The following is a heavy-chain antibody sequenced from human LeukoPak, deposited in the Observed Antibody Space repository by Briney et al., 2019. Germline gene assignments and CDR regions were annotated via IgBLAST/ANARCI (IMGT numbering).Heavy chain of an antibody. CDR2: IWYDGSNK. CDR1: GFTFSSYG. J-gene: IGHJ4*02. Sequence: GGSLRLSCAASGFTFSSYGMHWVRQAPGKGLEWVAVIWYDGSNKYYADSVKGRFTISRGNSKNTLYLQMNSLRAEDTAVYYCARDREQWLVMDFDYWGQGTLVTVSS. D-gene: IGHD6-19*01. V-gene: IGHV3-33*01. CDR3: ARDREQWLVMDFDY.